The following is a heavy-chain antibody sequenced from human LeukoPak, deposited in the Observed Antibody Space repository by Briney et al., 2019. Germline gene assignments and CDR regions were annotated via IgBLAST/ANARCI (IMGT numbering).Heavy chain of an antibody. CDR3: ARGCLDFWSGTQNPHYYYYMDV. CDR1: GGSFSGYY. D-gene: IGHD3-3*01. Sequence: PSETLSLTCAVYGGSFSGYYWSWIRQPPGKGLEWIGEINHSGSTNYNPSLKSRVTISVDTSKNQFSLKLSSVTAADTAVYYCARGCLDFWSGTQNPHYYYYMDVWGKGTTVTVSS. J-gene: IGHJ6*03. V-gene: IGHV4-34*01. CDR2: INHSGST.